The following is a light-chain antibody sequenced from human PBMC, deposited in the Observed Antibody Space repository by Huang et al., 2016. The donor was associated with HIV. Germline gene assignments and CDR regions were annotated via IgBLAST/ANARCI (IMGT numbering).Light chain of an antibody. J-gene: IGKJ5*01. CDR2: GAS. Sequence: EIVMTQSPATLSVSPGERATRSCRASQRVSNNLAWYKQKPGQAPRLLIYGASTRATSIPARLSGSGSGTEFTLTISSLHSEDFAVYYCQQYNNWPPDTFGQGTRLEIK. CDR3: QQYNNWPPDT. CDR1: QRVSNN. V-gene: IGKV3-15*01.